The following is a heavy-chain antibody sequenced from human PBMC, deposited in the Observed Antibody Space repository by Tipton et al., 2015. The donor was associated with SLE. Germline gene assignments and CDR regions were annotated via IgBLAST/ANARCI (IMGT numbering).Heavy chain of an antibody. CDR3: ARGGGLVPVSGMDV. D-gene: IGHD3-16*01. CDR2: ISTYNGNT. Sequence: QLVQSGAEVKKTGASVKVSCKAYGYTFTSYGISWMRQAPGQGLEWMGWISTYNGNTNYAQKLQGRVTMTTDTSTGTAYLELRSLRSDNTAVYYCARGGGLVPVSGMDVWGKGTTVTVSS. J-gene: IGHJ6*03. CDR1: GYTFTSYG. V-gene: IGHV1-18*01.